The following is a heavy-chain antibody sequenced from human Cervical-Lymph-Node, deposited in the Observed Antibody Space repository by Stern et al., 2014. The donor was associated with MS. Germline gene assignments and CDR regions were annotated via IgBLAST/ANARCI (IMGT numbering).Heavy chain of an antibody. CDR1: GFTFSRYS. Sequence: EVQLVESGGGLVKPGGSLRLSWAASGFTFSRYSMNWVRQAPGKGLEWVSSISSTATYIYYSDSVRGRFTIARDNAKTALFLQINSLRVEDTAVYYCAKYCSDSICNGFDHWGQGALVTVSS. CDR3: AKYCSDSICNGFDH. V-gene: IGHV3-21*01. J-gene: IGHJ5*02. CDR2: ISSTATYI. D-gene: IGHD2-15*01.